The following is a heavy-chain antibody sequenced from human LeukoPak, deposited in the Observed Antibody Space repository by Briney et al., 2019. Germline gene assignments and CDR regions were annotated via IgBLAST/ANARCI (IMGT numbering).Heavy chain of an antibody. Sequence: GGSLRLSCAASGFMFSNYAMHWVRQAPGKGLEWVAVTSFDGSNKHYADSVKGRFTISRDNSKSTLFLQMNSLRPEDTAVYYCASGAYWGQGTLVTVSS. CDR1: GFMFSNYA. J-gene: IGHJ4*02. CDR2: TSFDGSNK. V-gene: IGHV3-30-3*01. CDR3: ASGAY.